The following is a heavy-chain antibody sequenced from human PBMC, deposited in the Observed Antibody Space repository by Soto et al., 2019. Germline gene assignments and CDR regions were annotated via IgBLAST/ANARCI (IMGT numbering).Heavy chain of an antibody. CDR1: GYTFTSDG. CDR2: ISAYNGNT. CDR3: ARAAADLLDYYYGMDV. J-gene: IGHJ6*02. V-gene: IGHV1-18*01. Sequence: ASVKVSCKASGYTFTSDGISWVRQAPGQGLEWMGWISAYNGNTNYAQKLQGRVTMTTDTSTSTAYMELRSLRSDDTAVYYCARAAADLLDYYYGMDVWGQGTTVTV. D-gene: IGHD6-25*01.